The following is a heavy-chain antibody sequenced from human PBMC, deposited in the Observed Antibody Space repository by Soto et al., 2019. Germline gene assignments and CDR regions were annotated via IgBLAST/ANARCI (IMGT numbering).Heavy chain of an antibody. D-gene: IGHD5-12*01. CDR2: IYYSGST. CDR1: GGSVSSGSYY. CDR3: ARSPDIVATIRYYYYYGMDV. Sequence: PSETLSLTCTVSGGSVSSGSYYWSWIRQPPGKGLEWIGYIYYSGSTNYNPSLKSRVTISLDTSKNQFSLKLSSVTAADTAVYYCARSPDIVATIRYYYYYGMDVWGQGTTVTVSS. V-gene: IGHV4-61*01. J-gene: IGHJ6*02.